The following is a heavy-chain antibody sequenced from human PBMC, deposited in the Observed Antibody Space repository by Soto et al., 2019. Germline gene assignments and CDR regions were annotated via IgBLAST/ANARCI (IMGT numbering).Heavy chain of an antibody. CDR3: ASSISLGRYYFDY. CDR2: ISAYNGNT. V-gene: IGHV1-18*01. CDR1: GYTFTSYG. Sequence: ASVKVSCKATGYTFTSYGISWVRQAPGQGLEWMGWISAYNGNTNYAQKLQGRVTMTTDTSTSTAYMELRSLRSDDTAVYHCASSISLGRYYFDYWGQGTLVTVSS. D-gene: IGHD3-3*02. J-gene: IGHJ4*02.